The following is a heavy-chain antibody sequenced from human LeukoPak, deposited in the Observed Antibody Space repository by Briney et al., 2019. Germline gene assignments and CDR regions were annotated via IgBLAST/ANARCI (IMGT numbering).Heavy chain of an antibody. D-gene: IGHD1-26*01. J-gene: IGHJ3*02. CDR1: GLTFSNYW. CDR2: INQDGSGK. Sequence: GGSLRLSCTASGLTFSNYWMTWVRQAPGKGLEWVANINQDGSGKHYVDSVKGRFTISRDNAKNSLYLQMNSLRAEDTAVYYCARGSSVGAPPHAFDIWGQGTMVTVSS. V-gene: IGHV3-7*01. CDR3: ARGSSVGAPPHAFDI.